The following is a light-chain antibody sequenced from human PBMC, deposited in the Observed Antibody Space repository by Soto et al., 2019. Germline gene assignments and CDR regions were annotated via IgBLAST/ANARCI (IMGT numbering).Light chain of an antibody. CDR1: QGISSF. CDR2: AAS. J-gene: IGKJ4*01. Sequence: DIQLTQSPSFLSASVGDRVTITCRASQGISSFLAWYQQKPGKAPKLLIYAASTLQSGVPSRFSGSGSGTEFTLTVSSLQPDDFATYFCQQLNSYPLTFGGGTKVEI. V-gene: IGKV1-9*01. CDR3: QQLNSYPLT.